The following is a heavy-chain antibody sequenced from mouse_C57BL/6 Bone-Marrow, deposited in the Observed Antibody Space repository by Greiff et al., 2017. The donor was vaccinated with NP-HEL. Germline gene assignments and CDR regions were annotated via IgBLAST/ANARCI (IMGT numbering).Heavy chain of an antibody. CDR1: GYTFTDYY. D-gene: IGHD1-1*01. V-gene: IGHV1-75*01. CDR2: IFPGSGST. Sequence: QVQLQQSGPELVKPGASVKISCKASGYTFTDYYINWVKQRPGQGLEWIGWIFPGSGSTYYNEKFKGKATLTVDKSSSTAYMLLSSLTSEDSAVYVGARSHYYGSSYVDYWGQGTTLTVSS. J-gene: IGHJ2*01. CDR3: ARSHYYGSSYVDY.